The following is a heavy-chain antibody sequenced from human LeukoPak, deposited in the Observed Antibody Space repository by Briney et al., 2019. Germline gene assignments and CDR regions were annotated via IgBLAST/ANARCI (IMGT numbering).Heavy chain of an antibody. V-gene: IGHV1-18*01. D-gene: IGHD3-22*01. J-gene: IGHJ4*02. CDR3: ARDMGHYYDSSGLFF. CDR1: GYTFTSYG. CDR2: ISAYNGNT. Sequence: GSVKVSCKASGYTFTSYGISWVRQAPGQGLEWMGWISAYNGNTNYAQKLQGRVTMTRDTSISTAYMELSRLRSDDTAVYYCARDMGHYYDSSGLFFWGQGTLVTVSS.